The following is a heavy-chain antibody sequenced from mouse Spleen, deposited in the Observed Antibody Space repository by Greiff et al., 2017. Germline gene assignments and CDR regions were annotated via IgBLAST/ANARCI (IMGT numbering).Heavy chain of an antibody. J-gene: IGHJ4*01. Sequence: EVKVEESGGGLVQPGGSMKLSCAASGFTFSDAWMDWVRQSPEKGLEWVAEIRNKANNHATYYAESVKGRFTISRDDSKSSVYLQMNSLRAEDTGIYYCTRLTGTDYAMDYWGQGTSVTVSS. V-gene: IGHV6-6*01. CDR3: TRLTGTDYAMDY. CDR2: IRNKANNHAT. D-gene: IGHD4-1*01. CDR1: GFTFSDAW.